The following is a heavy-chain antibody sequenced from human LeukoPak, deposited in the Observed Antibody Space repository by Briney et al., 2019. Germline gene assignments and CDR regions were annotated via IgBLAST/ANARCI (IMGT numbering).Heavy chain of an antibody. CDR1: GGSISGYY. CDR2: IYYSGST. CDR3: ARGGWLRLGNFDY. V-gene: IGHV4-59*01. Sequence: PSETLSLTCTVSGGSISGYYWSWIRQPPGKGLEWIGYIYYSGSTNYNPSLKSRVTISVDTSKNQFSLKLSSVTAADTAVYYCARGGWLRLGNFDYWGQGTLVTVSS. D-gene: IGHD5-12*01. J-gene: IGHJ4*02.